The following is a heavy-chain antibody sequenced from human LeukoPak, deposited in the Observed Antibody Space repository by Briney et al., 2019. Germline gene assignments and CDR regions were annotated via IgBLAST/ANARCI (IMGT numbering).Heavy chain of an antibody. Sequence: GGSLRLSCSASGFTFSSYAMHWVRQAPGKGLEYVSAISSNGATTYYADSVKGRFTISRDNSKNTLYFQMSSLRPEDTAVYYCVKIVLAGGYFDSWGQGTLVTVSS. D-gene: IGHD4-23*01. CDR1: GFTFSSYA. J-gene: IGHJ4*02. CDR3: VKIVLAGGYFDS. V-gene: IGHV3-64*05. CDR2: ISSNGATT.